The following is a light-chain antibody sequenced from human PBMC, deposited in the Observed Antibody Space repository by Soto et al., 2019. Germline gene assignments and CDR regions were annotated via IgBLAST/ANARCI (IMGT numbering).Light chain of an antibody. CDR2: EVS. J-gene: IGLJ1*01. V-gene: IGLV2-14*01. CDR1: SSDIGGYNY. CDR3: SSYTSSSTLYV. Sequence: QSALTQPASVSGPPGQSITISCAGTSSDIGGYNYVSWYQQHPGKAPKVMIYEVSNRPSGVSNRFSGSKSGNTASLTISGLQAEDEADYYCSSYTSSSTLYVFGSGTKVTV.